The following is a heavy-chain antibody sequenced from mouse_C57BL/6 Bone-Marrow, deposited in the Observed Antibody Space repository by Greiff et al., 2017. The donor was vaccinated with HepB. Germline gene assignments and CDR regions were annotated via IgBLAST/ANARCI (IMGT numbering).Heavy chain of an antibody. V-gene: IGHV5-6*01. CDR2: ISSGGSYN. CDR1: GFTFSSYG. Sequence: EVKLMESGGDLVKPGGSLKLSCAASGFTFSSYGMSWVRQTPDKRLEWVATISSGGSYNYYPDSVKGRFTISRDNAKNTLYLQMSSLKSEDTAMYYCARPHDYWGQGTTLTVSS. J-gene: IGHJ2*01. CDR3: ARPHDY.